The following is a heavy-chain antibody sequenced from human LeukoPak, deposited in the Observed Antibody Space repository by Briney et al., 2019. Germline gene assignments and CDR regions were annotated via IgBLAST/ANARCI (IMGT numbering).Heavy chain of an antibody. Sequence: GGYLRLSCAASGFTFSSYGMHWVRQAPGKGLEWVAVISYDGSNKYYADSVKGRFTISRDNSKNTLYLQMNSLRAEDTAVYYCAKDGWYQLLYVYYYYGMDVWGQGTTVTVSS. CDR3: AKDGWYQLLYVYYYYGMDV. CDR2: ISYDGSNK. D-gene: IGHD2-2*02. V-gene: IGHV3-30*18. CDR1: GFTFSSYG. J-gene: IGHJ6*02.